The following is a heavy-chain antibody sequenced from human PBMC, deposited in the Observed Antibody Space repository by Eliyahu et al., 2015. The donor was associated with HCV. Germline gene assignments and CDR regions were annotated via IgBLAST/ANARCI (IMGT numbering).Heavy chain of an antibody. Sequence: QITLKESGPTLVKPTQTLTLTCTFSGFSLSTSGVGVGWIRQPPGKALEWLALIYWDDDKRYSPSLKSRLTITKDTSKNQVVLTMTNMDPVDTATYYCAHRSIAAAGTRGAFDIWGQGTMVTVSS. D-gene: IGHD6-13*01. CDR2: IYWDDDK. CDR3: AHRSIAAAGTRGAFDI. J-gene: IGHJ3*02. V-gene: IGHV2-5*02. CDR1: GFSLSTSGVG.